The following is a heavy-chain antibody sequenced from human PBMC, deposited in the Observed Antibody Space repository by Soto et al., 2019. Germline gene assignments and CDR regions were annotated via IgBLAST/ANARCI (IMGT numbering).Heavy chain of an antibody. Sequence: QVQMVQSGAEVKKPGASVKVSCQASGYTFVNHDISWVRQAPGQGLEWMGWISLDHSQTTSVPRFQDRLTRTAETSTRTAYMELRSLRSDDTAVYYCAREKPPSDYGDDGNYFLDYWGQGTPVTVSS. D-gene: IGHD4-17*01. V-gene: IGHV1-18*04. CDR2: ISLDHSQT. CDR3: AREKPPSDYGDDGNYFLDY. J-gene: IGHJ4*02. CDR1: GYTFVNHD.